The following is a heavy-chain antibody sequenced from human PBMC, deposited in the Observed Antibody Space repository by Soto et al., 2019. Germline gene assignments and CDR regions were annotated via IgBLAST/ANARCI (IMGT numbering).Heavy chain of an antibody. CDR2: ISHDGNNK. V-gene: IGHV3-30-3*01. J-gene: IGHJ4*02. CDR3: ASVFDY. CDR1: GFTVSTFG. Sequence: QVQLVESGGGVAQPGRSLRLSCAISGFTVSTFGLYWVRQAPGKGLDWVATISHDGNNKYYADSVRGRFIISRDSSKNTLYLEMNSLIAEDTAVYYCASVFDYWGQGTLVTVSS.